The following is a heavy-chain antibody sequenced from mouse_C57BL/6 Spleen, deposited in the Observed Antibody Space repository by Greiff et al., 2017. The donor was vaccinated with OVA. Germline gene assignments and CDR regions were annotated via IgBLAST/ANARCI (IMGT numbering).Heavy chain of an antibody. CDR1: GFTFSDYG. CDR3: ARLDTYSKGYYFDY. J-gene: IGHJ2*01. CDR2: ISNLAYST. Sequence: EVKLMESGGGLVQPGGSLKLSCAASGFTFSDYGMEWVGQAPRKGLEWVGLISNLAYSTNYTNTLTCRFTISRENSKNTLYLEMSSLRSEDTAMYYCARLDTYSKGYYFDYWGQGTTLTVSS. D-gene: IGHD2-10*01. V-gene: IGHV5-15*01.